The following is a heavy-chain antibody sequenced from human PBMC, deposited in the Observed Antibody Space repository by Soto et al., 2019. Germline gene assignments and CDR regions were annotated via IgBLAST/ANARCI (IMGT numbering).Heavy chain of an antibody. CDR3: AKESEYGGSQREYYFDY. CDR2: INGRGDTT. J-gene: IGHJ4*02. CDR1: GFTFSDHG. D-gene: IGHD3-10*01. Sequence: PGGSLRLSCVGSGFTFSDHGMSWVRQAPGKGLEWVSAINGRGDTTYYADSVKGRFIISRDNSKNTISLQMSSLRAEDTAVYYCAKESEYGGSQREYYFDYWGQGILVTVSS. V-gene: IGHV3-23*01.